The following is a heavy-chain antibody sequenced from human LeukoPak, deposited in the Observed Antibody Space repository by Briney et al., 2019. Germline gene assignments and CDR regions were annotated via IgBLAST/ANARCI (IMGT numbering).Heavy chain of an antibody. CDR2: IKEDGSEK. J-gene: IGHJ4*02. Sequence: GGSLRLSCVASGFTFSSYWMSWVRQAPGKGLEWVADIKEDGSEKYYVDSVEGRFTISRDNAKNSLYLQMNSLRAEDTAVYYCAKDLLLEHIGSLGYWGQGTLVTVSS. D-gene: IGHD2-21*01. V-gene: IGHV3-7*01. CDR1: GFTFSSYW. CDR3: AKDLLLEHIGSLGY.